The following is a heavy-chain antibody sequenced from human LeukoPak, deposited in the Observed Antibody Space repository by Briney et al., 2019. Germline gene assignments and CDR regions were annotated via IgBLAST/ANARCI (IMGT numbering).Heavy chain of an antibody. V-gene: IGHV3-7*03. Sequence: GGSLRLSCAASGFTFSNYWMSWVRQTPGKGPEWMGNIKEDGSETYYVDSVKGRFTISRDNAQNSLYLHMHSLRVEDTAVYYCARDPYVSNFDYWGQGTLVTVSS. CDR2: IKEDGSET. CDR3: ARDPYVSNFDY. J-gene: IGHJ4*02. CDR1: GFTFSNYW. D-gene: IGHD3-10*02.